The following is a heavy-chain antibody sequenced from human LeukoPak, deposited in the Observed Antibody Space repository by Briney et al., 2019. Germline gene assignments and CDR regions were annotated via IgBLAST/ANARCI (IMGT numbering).Heavy chain of an antibody. J-gene: IGHJ4*02. CDR1: GFTFSDYY. D-gene: IGHD1-26*01. CDR3: ARGRYPYYFDY. Sequence: GGSLRLSCSASGFTFSDYYMSWIRQAPGKGLEWVSHITSSSSYANYADSMKGRFTTSRANAKNLLSLQMNSPRAEDTAAYYCARGRYPYYFDYWGQGILVTVSS. CDR2: ITSSSSYA. V-gene: IGHV3-11*03.